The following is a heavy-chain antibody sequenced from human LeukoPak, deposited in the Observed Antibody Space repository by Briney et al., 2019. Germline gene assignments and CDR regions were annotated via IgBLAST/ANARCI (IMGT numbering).Heavy chain of an antibody. Sequence: GGSLRLSCAASGITFSRYGMHWVRQAPGKGLEWVSAISGSGGSTYYADSVKGRFTISRDNSKNTLYLQMNSLRAEDTAVYYCAKDKRMERPSDAFDIWGQGTMVTVSS. V-gene: IGHV3-23*01. CDR3: AKDKRMERPSDAFDI. CDR1: GITFSRYG. D-gene: IGHD1-1*01. CDR2: ISGSGGST. J-gene: IGHJ3*02.